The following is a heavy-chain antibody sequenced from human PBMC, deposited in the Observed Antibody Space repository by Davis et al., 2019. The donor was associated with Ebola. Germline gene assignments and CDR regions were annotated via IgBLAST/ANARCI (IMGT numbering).Heavy chain of an antibody. CDR1: GGSISSYY. Sequence: SETLSLTCTVSGGSISSYYWSWIRQPPGKGLEWIGYIYYSGSTNYNPSLKSQVTISVDTSKNQFSLKLSSVTAADTAVYYCARDPHALGYCSGGSCSTYGMDVWGQGTTVTVSS. CDR3: ARDPHALGYCSGGSCSTYGMDV. D-gene: IGHD2-15*01. V-gene: IGHV4-59*01. CDR2: IYYSGST. J-gene: IGHJ6*02.